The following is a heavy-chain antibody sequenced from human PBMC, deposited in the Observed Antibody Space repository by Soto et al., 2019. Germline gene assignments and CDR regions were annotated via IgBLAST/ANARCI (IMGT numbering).Heavy chain of an antibody. V-gene: IGHV1-8*01. D-gene: IGHD1-26*01. Sequence: QAQLVQSGAEVKKPGASVKVSCKASGYTFTGYDINWVRQATGQGLEWMGWMNPNSGNTGYAQNFQVRVTMTRDNSITTAYMELTSLRDDDSAVNYCAGEKVGTTGIDFWGQGTLVTVSS. CDR3: AGEKVGTTGIDF. J-gene: IGHJ4*02. CDR1: GYTFTGYD. CDR2: MNPNSGNT.